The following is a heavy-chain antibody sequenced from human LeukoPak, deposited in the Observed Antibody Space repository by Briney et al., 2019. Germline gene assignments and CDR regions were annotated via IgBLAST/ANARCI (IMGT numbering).Heavy chain of an antibody. D-gene: IGHD2-15*01. CDR3: ARDSGVAATRKAFDI. CDR1: GYTFTDYY. CDR2: IIPIFGTA. Sequence: SVKISCKASGYTFTDYYMHWVRQAPGQGLEWMGGIIPIFGTANYAQKFQGRVTITTDESTSTAYMELSSLRSEDTAMYYCARDSGVAATRKAFDIWGQGTMVTVSS. V-gene: IGHV1-69*05. J-gene: IGHJ3*02.